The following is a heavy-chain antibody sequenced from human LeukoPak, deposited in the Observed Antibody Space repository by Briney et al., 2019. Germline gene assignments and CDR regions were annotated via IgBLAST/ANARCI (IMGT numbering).Heavy chain of an antibody. J-gene: IGHJ4*02. CDR2: TYYRSKWYN. CDR3: ARDGPGDY. CDR1: GDSVSNNGVA. Sequence: SQTLSRTCVISGDSVSNNGVAWNWIRQSPSRGLEWLGRTYYRSKWYNDYAISLKSRITINPDTSKNQFSLHLNSATPEDTAVYYCARDGPGDYWGQGTLVTVSS. V-gene: IGHV6-1*01.